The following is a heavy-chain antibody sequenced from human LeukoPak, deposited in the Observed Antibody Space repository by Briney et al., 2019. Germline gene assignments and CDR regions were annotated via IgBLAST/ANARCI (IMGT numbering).Heavy chain of an antibody. CDR1: RFTFDDYG. V-gene: IGHV3-30*02. Sequence: PGGSLRLSCAASRFTFDDYGMSWVRQAPGKGLEWVAFIRYDGSNKYYADSVKGRFTISRDNSKNTLYLQMNSLRAEDTAVYYCAKDLVTTEGYWGQGTLVTVSS. CDR2: IRYDGSNK. D-gene: IGHD4-11*01. J-gene: IGHJ4*02. CDR3: AKDLVTTEGY.